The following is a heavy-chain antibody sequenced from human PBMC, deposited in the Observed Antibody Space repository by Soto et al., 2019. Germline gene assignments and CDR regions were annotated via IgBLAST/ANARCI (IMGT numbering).Heavy chain of an antibody. CDR2: IYYSGST. CDR3: ARDGHGDYAFDY. Sequence: PSETLSLTCNVSGASISSYNYWGWFRQPPGKGLEWIGYIYYSGSTMYNPSLQSRVTISVDTSKNQFSLKLSSVTAADTAVYYCARDGHGDYAFDYWGQGTLVTVSS. D-gene: IGHD4-17*01. V-gene: IGHV4-59*01. CDR1: GASISSYNY. J-gene: IGHJ4*02.